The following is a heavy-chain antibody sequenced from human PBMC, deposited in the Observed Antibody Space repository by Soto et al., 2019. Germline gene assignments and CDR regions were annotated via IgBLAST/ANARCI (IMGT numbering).Heavy chain of an antibody. V-gene: IGHV1-69*13. Sequence: SVKVSCKASGGTFSSYAISWVRQAPGQGLEWMGGIILIFGTANYAQKFQGRVTITADESTSTAYMELSSLRSEDTAVYYCARWDYGVYARFDYWGQGTLVTVSS. J-gene: IGHJ4*02. D-gene: IGHD4-17*01. CDR2: IILIFGTA. CDR1: GGTFSSYA. CDR3: ARWDYGVYARFDY.